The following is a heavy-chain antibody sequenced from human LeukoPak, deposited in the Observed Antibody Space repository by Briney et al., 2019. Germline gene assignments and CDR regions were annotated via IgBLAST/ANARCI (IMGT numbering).Heavy chain of an antibody. J-gene: IGHJ4*02. V-gene: IGHV4-39*07. D-gene: IGHD5-12*01. CDR1: GGSISSSSYY. Sequence: SETLSHTCTVSGGSISSSSYYWGWIRQPPGKGLGWIGSIYSSGSTYYNPSLKSRVTISLDTSKNHFSLKLSSVTAADTAVYYCARSGSGYLRYYFDYWGQGTLVTVSS. CDR3: ARSGSGYLRYYFDY. CDR2: IYSSGST.